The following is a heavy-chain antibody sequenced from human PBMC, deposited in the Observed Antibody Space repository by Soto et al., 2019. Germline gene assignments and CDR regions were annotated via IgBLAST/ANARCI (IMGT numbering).Heavy chain of an antibody. J-gene: IGHJ3*02. D-gene: IGHD3-3*01. Sequence: GGSLRLSCAASGFTVSSNYMSWVRQAPGKGLEWVSVIYSGGSAYYADSVEGRFTISRDNSKNTLYLQMNSLRAEDTAVYYCARAGNITIFGVVSPDAFDIWGQGTMVTVS. V-gene: IGHV3-66*01. CDR2: IYSGGSA. CDR1: GFTVSSNY. CDR3: ARAGNITIFGVVSPDAFDI.